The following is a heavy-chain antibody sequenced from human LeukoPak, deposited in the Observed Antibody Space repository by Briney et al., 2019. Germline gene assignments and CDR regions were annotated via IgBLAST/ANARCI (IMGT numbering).Heavy chain of an antibody. V-gene: IGHV3-30*18. CDR3: ANENMA. J-gene: IGHJ4*02. D-gene: IGHD5-24*01. Sequence: GGSLRLSCAASGFTFSSYAMHWVRQAPGKGLEWVAVISYDGSNKYYADSVKGRFTISRDNSKNTLYLQMNSLRAEDTAVYYCANENMAWGQGTLVTVSS. CDR2: ISYDGSNK. CDR1: GFTFSSYA.